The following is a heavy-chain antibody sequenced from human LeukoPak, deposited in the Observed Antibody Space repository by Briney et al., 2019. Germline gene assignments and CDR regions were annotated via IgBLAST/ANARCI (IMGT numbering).Heavy chain of an antibody. Sequence: GASVKVSCKASGGTFGSYAVSWVRQAPGQGLEWMGRIIPILGIANYAQKFQGRVTITADKSTSTAYMELSSLRSEDTAVYYCARASIAAAGTSEDYWGQGTLVTVSS. D-gene: IGHD6-13*01. CDR3: ARASIAAAGTSEDY. J-gene: IGHJ4*02. CDR2: IIPILGIA. CDR1: GGTFGSYA. V-gene: IGHV1-69*04.